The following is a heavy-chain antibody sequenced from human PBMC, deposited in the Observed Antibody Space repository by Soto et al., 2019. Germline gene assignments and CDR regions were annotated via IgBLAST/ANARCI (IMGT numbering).Heavy chain of an antibody. D-gene: IGHD3-22*01. CDR1: GFTFSTYG. Sequence: QVQLVESGGGVVQPGRSLRLSCAASGFTFSTYGMHWVRQAPGKGLEWVAVMWFDGKHQYYADSVKGRFTISRDNSKNTFYLQMNSLRADDTALYYCARWTYYDSSGYYYVFDYWGQGTLVTVSS. V-gene: IGHV3-33*01. J-gene: IGHJ4*02. CDR2: MWFDGKHQ. CDR3: ARWTYYDSSGYYYVFDY.